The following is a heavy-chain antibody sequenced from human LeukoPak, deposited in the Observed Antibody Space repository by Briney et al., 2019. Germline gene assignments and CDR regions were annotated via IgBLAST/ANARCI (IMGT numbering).Heavy chain of an antibody. Sequence: GGSLRLSCAASGFPFSSYWMHWVRQAPGKGLVWVSRINSDGSTTSHADSVKGRFTISRDNAKNTLFLQMNSLRAEDTAVYYCARGGSSSWYGSWGQGTLVTVSS. CDR2: INSDGSTT. J-gene: IGHJ5*01. V-gene: IGHV3-74*01. CDR3: ARGGSSSWYGS. D-gene: IGHD6-13*01. CDR1: GFPFSSYW.